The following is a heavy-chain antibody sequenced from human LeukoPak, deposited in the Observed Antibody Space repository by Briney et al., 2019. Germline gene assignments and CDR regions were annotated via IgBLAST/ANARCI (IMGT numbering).Heavy chain of an antibody. CDR1: GGSISSGDYY. Sequence: SETLSLTCTVSGGSISSGDYYWSWIRQPPGKGLEWIGYIYHSGSTYYNPSLKSRVTISVDRSKNQFSLKLSSVTAADTAVYYCARDFSGYCSSTSCSPDDAFDIWGQGTMVTVSS. V-gene: IGHV4-30-4*01. J-gene: IGHJ3*02. CDR3: ARDFSGYCSSTSCSPDDAFDI. D-gene: IGHD2-2*01. CDR2: IYHSGST.